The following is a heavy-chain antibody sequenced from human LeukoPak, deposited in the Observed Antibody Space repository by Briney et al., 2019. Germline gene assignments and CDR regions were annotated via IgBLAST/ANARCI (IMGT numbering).Heavy chain of an antibody. CDR2: IYHSGST. V-gene: IGHV4-4*02. D-gene: IGHD3-22*01. CDR3: ARDRGDYDSSGYYFDY. Sequence: SGTLSLTCAVCGGSISSINWWSWVRQPPGKGLEWIGEIYHSGSTNYKPSLTSRVTISVDKSNNQFSLKLSSVTAADTAVYYCARDRGDYDSSGYYFDYWGQGTLVTVSS. CDR1: GGSISSINW. J-gene: IGHJ4*02.